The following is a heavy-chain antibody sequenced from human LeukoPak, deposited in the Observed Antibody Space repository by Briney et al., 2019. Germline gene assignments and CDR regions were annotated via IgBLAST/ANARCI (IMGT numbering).Heavy chain of an antibody. CDR1: GFTFSSYS. Sequence: PGGSLRLSCSASGFTFSSYSMNWVRQASGKGLEWISYISSSSSAIYYADSVKGRFTISRDNAKNSLYLQMNSLRAEDTAVYYCARRGYYDSSGYSFGHWGQGTLVTVSS. CDR3: ARRGYYDSSGYSFGH. J-gene: IGHJ4*02. D-gene: IGHD3-22*01. V-gene: IGHV3-48*04. CDR2: ISSSSSAI.